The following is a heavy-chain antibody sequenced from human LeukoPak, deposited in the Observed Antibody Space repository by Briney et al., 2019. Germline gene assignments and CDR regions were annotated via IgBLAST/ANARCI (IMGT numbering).Heavy chain of an antibody. D-gene: IGHD4-17*01. CDR1: GFTFSSHS. V-gene: IGHV3-21*01. J-gene: IGHJ4*02. CDR2: ISSSSSCI. Sequence: GGSLRLSCAASGFTFSSHSMNWVRQAPGKGLEWVSSISSSSSCIYYADSVKGRFTISRDNAKNSLYLQMNSLRAEDTAVYYCARQVYGDYVGSWGQGTLVTVSS. CDR3: ARQVYGDYVGS.